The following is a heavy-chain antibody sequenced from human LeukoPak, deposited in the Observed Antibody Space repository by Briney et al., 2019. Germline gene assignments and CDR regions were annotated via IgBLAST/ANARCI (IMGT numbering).Heavy chain of an antibody. CDR1: GYTFTSYY. J-gene: IGHJ4*02. V-gene: IGHV1-2*02. Sequence: ASVKVSCKASGYTFTSYYMHWVRQAPGQGLEWMGWINPNSGGTNYAQKFQGRVTMTRDTSISTAYMELSRLRSDDTAVYYCARVIGFGELSLGYWGQGTLVTVSS. CDR3: ARVIGFGELSLGY. CDR2: INPNSGGT. D-gene: IGHD3-10*01.